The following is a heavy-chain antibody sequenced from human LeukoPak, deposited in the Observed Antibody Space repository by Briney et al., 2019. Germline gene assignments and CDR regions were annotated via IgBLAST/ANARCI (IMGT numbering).Heavy chain of an antibody. CDR1: GFTFSSYS. V-gene: IGHV3-48*02. Sequence: GGSLRLSCAASGFTFSSYSMNWVRQAPGKGLEWVSHITASGTAMFCADSVKGRFTISRDNAKNSLYLQMNSLRDEDTAVYYCASSGSYRFDYWGQGTLVTVSS. CDR3: ASSGSYRFDY. CDR2: ITASGTAM. J-gene: IGHJ4*02. D-gene: IGHD1-26*01.